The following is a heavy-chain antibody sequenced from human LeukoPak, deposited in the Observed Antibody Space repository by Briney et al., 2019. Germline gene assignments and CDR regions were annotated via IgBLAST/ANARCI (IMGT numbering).Heavy chain of an antibody. CDR3: ASTRTSGSYSQFDY. D-gene: IGHD1-26*01. CDR1: GGTFSSYA. Sequence: AASVKVSCKASGGTFSSYAISWVRQAPGQGLEWMGGIIPIFGTASYAQKFQGRVTITADESTSTAYMELSSLRSEDTAVYYCASTRTSGSYSQFDYWGQGTLVTVSS. CDR2: IIPIFGTA. V-gene: IGHV1-69*13. J-gene: IGHJ4*02.